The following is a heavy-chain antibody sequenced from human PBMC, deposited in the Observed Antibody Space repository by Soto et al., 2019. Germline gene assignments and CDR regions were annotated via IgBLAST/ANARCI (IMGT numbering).Heavy chain of an antibody. CDR2: AGISRKYI. V-gene: IGHV3-21*05. J-gene: IGHJ3*02. D-gene: IGHD3-9*01. CDR1: GYSLRDYS. CDR3: VRDHDWAFDI. Sequence: VGSLRLSCAAFGYSLRDYSMNWIRQAPGKGLEWISYAGISRKYIFYSDSVRGRFTISRDEAKNSVYLQLNSLRDEDTAVYYCVRDHDWAFDIWGQGTMVTVSS.